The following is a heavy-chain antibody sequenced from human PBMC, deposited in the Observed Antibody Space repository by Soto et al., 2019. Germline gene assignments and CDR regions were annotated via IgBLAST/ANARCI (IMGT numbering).Heavy chain of an antibody. J-gene: IGHJ5*02. CDR1: GYSISSGYY. V-gene: IGHV4-38-2*01. D-gene: IGHD4-4*01. CDR2: IYHSGST. Sequence: SETLSLTCAVSGYSISSGYYWGWIRQPPGKGLEWIGYIYHSGSTYYNPSLKSRVTISVDRSKNQFSLKLSSVTAADTAVYYCARGSNTGDWFDPWGQGTLVTVSS. CDR3: ARGSNTGDWFDP.